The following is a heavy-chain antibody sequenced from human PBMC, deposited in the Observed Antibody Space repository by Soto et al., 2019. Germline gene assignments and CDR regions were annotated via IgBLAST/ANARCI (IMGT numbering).Heavy chain of an antibody. CDR3: ARVAGGSGSSPLYYGMDV. Sequence: GASVKVSCKASGGTFSSYAISWVRQAPGQGLEWMGGIIPIFGTANYAQKFQGRVTITADESTSTAYMELRSLRSDDTAVYYCARVAGGSGSSPLYYGMDVWGQGTTVTVSS. D-gene: IGHD3-10*01. CDR1: GGTFSSYA. V-gene: IGHV1-69*13. CDR2: IIPIFGTA. J-gene: IGHJ6*02.